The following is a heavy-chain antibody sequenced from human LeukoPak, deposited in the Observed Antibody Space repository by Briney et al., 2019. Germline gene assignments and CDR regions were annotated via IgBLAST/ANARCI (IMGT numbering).Heavy chain of an antibody. D-gene: IGHD3-3*01. V-gene: IGHV1-2*02. CDR2: INPNSGGT. CDR1: GYTFTSYG. Sequence: ASVKVSCKASGYTFTSYGISWVRQAPGQGLEWMGWINPNSGGTNYAQKFQGRVTMTRDTSISTAYMELSRLRSDDTAVYYCARDRYYDFWSGSWDYWGQGTLVTVSS. J-gene: IGHJ4*02. CDR3: ARDRYYDFWSGSWDY.